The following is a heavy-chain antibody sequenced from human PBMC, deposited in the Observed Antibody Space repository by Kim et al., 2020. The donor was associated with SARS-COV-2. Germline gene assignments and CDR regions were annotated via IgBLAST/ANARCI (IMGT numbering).Heavy chain of an antibody. Sequence: SETLSLTCTVSGDSMNNYYWSWIRQPPGKGLEWIGYIYFSGNTYYNPSLESRVTISVDTSKNQFSLNLNSMTAADTAVYYCVRVTPHPEKLDPWGQGTLV. CDR3: VRVTPHPEKLDP. V-gene: IGHV4-59*13. CDR2: IYFSGNT. CDR1: GDSMNNYY. J-gene: IGHJ5*02.